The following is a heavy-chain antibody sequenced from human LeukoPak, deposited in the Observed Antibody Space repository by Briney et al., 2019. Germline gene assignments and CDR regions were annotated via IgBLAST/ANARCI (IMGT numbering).Heavy chain of an antibody. V-gene: IGHV3-21*01. J-gene: IGHJ4*02. Sequence: PGGSLRLSCAASGFTFSGYAMSWVRQAPGKGLEWVSSISSSSSYIYYADSVKGRFTISRDNAKNSLYLQMNSLRAEDTAVYYCARDDGVEVVGATTPPGDYWGQGTLVTVSS. CDR1: GFTFSGYA. CDR2: ISSSSSYI. D-gene: IGHD1-26*01. CDR3: ARDDGVEVVGATTPPGDY.